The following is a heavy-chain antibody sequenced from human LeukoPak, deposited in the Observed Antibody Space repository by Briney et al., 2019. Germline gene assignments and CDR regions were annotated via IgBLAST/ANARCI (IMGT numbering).Heavy chain of an antibody. CDR3: AKASSRRGYSYGPKTDPLKYYFDY. J-gene: IGHJ4*02. D-gene: IGHD5-18*01. Sequence: GGSLRLSCAASGFTFSSYAMSWVRQAPGKGLEWVSAISGSGGSTYYADSVKGRFTISRDNSKNTLYLQMNSLRAEDTAVYYCAKASSRRGYSYGPKTDPLKYYFDYWGQGTLVTASS. CDR2: ISGSGGST. V-gene: IGHV3-23*01. CDR1: GFTFSSYA.